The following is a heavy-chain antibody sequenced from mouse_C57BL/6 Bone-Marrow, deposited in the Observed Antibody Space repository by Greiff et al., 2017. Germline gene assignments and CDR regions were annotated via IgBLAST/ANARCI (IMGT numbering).Heavy chain of an antibody. D-gene: IGHD2-1*01. CDR1: GYTFTSYW. V-gene: IGHV1-59*01. J-gene: IGHJ2*01. Sequence: QVQLQQPGAELVRPGTSVKLSCKASGYTFTSYWMHWVKQRPGQGLEWIGVIDPSDSYTNYNQKFKGKATLTVDTSSSTAYMQLSSLTSEDSAVYYCARNYGNYPYFDYWGQGTTLTVSS. CDR2: IDPSDSYT. CDR3: ARNYGNYPYFDY.